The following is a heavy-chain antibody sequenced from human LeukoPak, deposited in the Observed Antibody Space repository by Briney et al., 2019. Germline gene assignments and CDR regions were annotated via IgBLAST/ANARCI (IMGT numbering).Heavy chain of an antibody. CDR1: GYTFTSYG. CDR2: INSNSGAT. D-gene: IGHD6-19*01. J-gene: IGHJ4*02. Sequence: ASVKVSCKASGYTFTSYGISWVRQAPGQGLEWMGWINSNSGATNYAQKFQGRLTVTRDTSVTTAYMELSRLRSDDTAMYYCTTYNNGWYWELDYWGQGTLVSVSS. CDR3: TTYNNGWYWELDY. V-gene: IGHV1-2*02.